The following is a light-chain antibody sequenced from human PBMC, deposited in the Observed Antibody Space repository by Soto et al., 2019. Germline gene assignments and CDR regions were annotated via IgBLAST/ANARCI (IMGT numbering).Light chain of an antibody. CDR2: KAS. CDR1: QSISSW. V-gene: IGKV1-5*03. CDR3: QHYNSYSEA. Sequence: DIQMTQSPSTLPASVGDRVTITCRASQSISSWLAWYQQKPGKAPKLLIYKASTLKSGVPSRFSGSGSGTEFTLTISSLQPDDFATYYCQHYNSYSEAFGQGTKVDIK. J-gene: IGKJ1*01.